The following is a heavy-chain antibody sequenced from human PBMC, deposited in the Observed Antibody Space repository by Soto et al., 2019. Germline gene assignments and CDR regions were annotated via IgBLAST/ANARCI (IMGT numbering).Heavy chain of an antibody. D-gene: IGHD1-26*01. J-gene: IGHJ4*02. V-gene: IGHV4-34*01. CDR2: INHSGST. Sequence: LSLTCAVYGGSFSGYYWSWIRQPPGKGLEWIGEINHSGSTNYNPSLKSRVTISVDTSKNQFSLKLSSVTAADTAVYYCARGRGGSYHNFDYWGQGTLVTVSS. CDR1: GGSFSGYY. CDR3: ARGRGGSYHNFDY.